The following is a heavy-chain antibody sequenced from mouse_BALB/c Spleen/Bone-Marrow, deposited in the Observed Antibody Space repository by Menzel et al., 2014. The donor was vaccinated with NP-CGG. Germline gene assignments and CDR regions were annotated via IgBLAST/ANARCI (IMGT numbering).Heavy chain of an antibody. CDR2: ISSGSSTI. CDR1: GITFSSFG. D-gene: IGHD1-1*01. V-gene: IGHV5-17*02. Sequence: EVKVVDSGGGLVQPGGSRKLSCAASGITFSSFGVHWVRQAPEKGLEWVAYISSGSSTIYYVDTVKGRFTISRDNPKNTLFLQMTSLRSEDTAMYYCARDYGYAMDYWGQGTSVTVSS. J-gene: IGHJ4*01. CDR3: ARDYGYAMDY.